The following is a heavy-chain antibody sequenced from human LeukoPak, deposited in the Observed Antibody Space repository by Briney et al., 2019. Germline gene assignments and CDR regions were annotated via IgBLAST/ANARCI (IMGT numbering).Heavy chain of an antibody. J-gene: IGHJ4*02. Sequence: PGGSLRLSCAASGFTFSDYYMSWIRQAPGKGLEWVSAISGSGNRTFYADSVKGRFAISRDNSKNTVYLQMSSLRGGDTAVYYCASAGYSYGAFFDWGQGALVTVSS. CDR3: ASAGYSYGAFFD. CDR1: GFTFSDYY. D-gene: IGHD5-18*01. V-gene: IGHV3-23*01. CDR2: ISGSGNRT.